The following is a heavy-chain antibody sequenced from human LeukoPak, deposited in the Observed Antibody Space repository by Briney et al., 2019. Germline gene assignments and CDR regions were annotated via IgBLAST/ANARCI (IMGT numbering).Heavy chain of an antibody. Sequence: GGSLRHSCAASGFTFSSYAMHWVRQAPGKGLEWVAVISYDGSNKYYADSVKGRFTISRDNSKNTLYLQMNSLRVEDTAVYYCARDVTKGAYFDYWGQGTLVTVSS. J-gene: IGHJ4*02. CDR2: ISYDGSNK. V-gene: IGHV3-30*14. CDR3: ARDVTKGAYFDY. D-gene: IGHD2-21*02. CDR1: GFTFSSYA.